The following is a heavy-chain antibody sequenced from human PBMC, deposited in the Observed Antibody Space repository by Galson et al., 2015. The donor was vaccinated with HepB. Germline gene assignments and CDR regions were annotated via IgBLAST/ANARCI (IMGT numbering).Heavy chain of an antibody. CDR1: GFTFTSSA. V-gene: IGHV1-58*02. Sequence: SCKASGFTFTSSAMQWVRQARGQRLEWIGWIVVGSGNTNYAQKFQERVTITRDMSTSTAYMELSSLRSEDTAVYYCAAERYYYDSSGYAFDIWGQGTMVTVSS. CDR2: IVVGSGNT. J-gene: IGHJ3*02. CDR3: AAERYYYDSSGYAFDI. D-gene: IGHD3-22*01.